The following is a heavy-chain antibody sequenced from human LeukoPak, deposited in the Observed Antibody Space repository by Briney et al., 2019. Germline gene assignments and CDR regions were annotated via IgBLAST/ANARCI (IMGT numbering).Heavy chain of an antibody. D-gene: IGHD5-18*01. CDR3: AKDQGIQLWLKYFQH. J-gene: IGHJ1*01. V-gene: IGHV3-33*06. CDR2: IWYDGSNK. Sequence: PGGSLRLSCAASGFTFSSYGMHWARQAPGKGLEWVAVIWYDGSNKYYADSVKGRFTISRDNSKNTLYLQMNSLRAEDTAVYYCAKDQGIQLWLKYFQHWGQGTLVTVSS. CDR1: GFTFSSYG.